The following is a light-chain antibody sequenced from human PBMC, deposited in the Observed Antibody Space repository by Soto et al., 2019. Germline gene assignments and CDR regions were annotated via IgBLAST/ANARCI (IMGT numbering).Light chain of an antibody. V-gene: IGKV3-20*01. CDR1: QSVHSNY. Sequence: EIVLTQSPGTLSLSPGERATLSCRASQSVHSNYLAWYQQKPAQAPRLPIYGASTRATGIPDRFDGSGSGTDFTLTISRLEPEDFAVYYCQQYGSAPTWTFGQGTKVDIK. CDR2: GAS. J-gene: IGKJ1*01. CDR3: QQYGSAPTWT.